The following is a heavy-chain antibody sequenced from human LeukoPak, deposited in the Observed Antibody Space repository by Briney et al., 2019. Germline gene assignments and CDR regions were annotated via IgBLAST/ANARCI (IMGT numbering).Heavy chain of an antibody. CDR2: ISGSDGST. CDR1: GFTFSSYA. CDR3: AKDEWSIAALTFDY. Sequence: PGGSLRLSCADSGFTFSSYAMSWVRQAPGKGLEWVSAISGSDGSTYYADSVKGRFTISRDNSKNTLYLQMNSLRAEDTAVYYCAKDEWSIAALTFDYWGQGTLVTVSS. D-gene: IGHD6-6*01. V-gene: IGHV3-23*01. J-gene: IGHJ4*02.